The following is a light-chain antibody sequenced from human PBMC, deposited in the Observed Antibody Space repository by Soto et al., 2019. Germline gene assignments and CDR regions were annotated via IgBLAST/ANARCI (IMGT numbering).Light chain of an antibody. Sequence: QSALTQPASVSGSPGQSITISCTGTSSDVGGYNYVSWYQQHPGKDPKLMIYEVSNRPSGVSNRFSGSKSGNTASLTISGLQAEDEADFYCSSYTSSSTLVVFGTGTKLTVL. J-gene: IGLJ1*01. CDR3: SSYTSSSTLVV. CDR1: SSDVGGYNY. CDR2: EVS. V-gene: IGLV2-14*01.